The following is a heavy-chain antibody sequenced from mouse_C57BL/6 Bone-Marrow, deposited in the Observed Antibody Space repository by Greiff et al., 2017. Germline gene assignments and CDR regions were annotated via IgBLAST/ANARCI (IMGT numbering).Heavy chain of an antibody. CDR1: GYSFTGYF. CDR3: ARSGGYYRMDY. Sequence: VQLQQSGPELVKPGDSVKISCKASGYSFTGYFMNWVMQSHGKSLEWIGRINPYNGDTFYNQKFKGKATLTVDKSSSTAHMELRSLTSDDSAVYYCARSGGYYRMDYWGQGTSVTVSS. CDR2: INPYNGDT. V-gene: IGHV1-20*01. J-gene: IGHJ4*01. D-gene: IGHD2-3*01.